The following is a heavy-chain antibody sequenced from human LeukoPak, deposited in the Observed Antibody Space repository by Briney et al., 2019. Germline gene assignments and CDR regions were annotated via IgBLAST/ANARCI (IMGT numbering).Heavy chain of an antibody. D-gene: IGHD1-26*01. V-gene: IGHV1-24*01. Sequence: ASVKVSCKVSGYTLTELSMHWVRQAPGKGLEWMGGFDPEDGETIYAQKFQGRVTMTEDTSTDTAYMELRSLRPDDTAVYYCARYSGSYYGYWGQGTLVTVSS. J-gene: IGHJ4*02. CDR3: ARYSGSYYGY. CDR1: GYTLTELS. CDR2: FDPEDGET.